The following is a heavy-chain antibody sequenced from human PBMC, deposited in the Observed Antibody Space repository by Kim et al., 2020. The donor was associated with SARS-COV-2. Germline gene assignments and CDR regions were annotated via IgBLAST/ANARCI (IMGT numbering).Heavy chain of an antibody. Sequence: GGSLRLSCAASGFTFSSYSMNWVRQAPGKGLEWVSYISSSSTIYYADSVKGRFTISRDNAKNSLYLQMNSLRDEDTAVYYCARAPDCSSTSCYAGRLKFWYFGWFDPWGQGTLVTVSS. J-gene: IGHJ5*02. V-gene: IGHV3-48*02. CDR2: ISSSSTI. CDR3: ARAPDCSSTSCYAGRLKFWYFGWFDP. CDR1: GFTFSSYS. D-gene: IGHD2-2*01.